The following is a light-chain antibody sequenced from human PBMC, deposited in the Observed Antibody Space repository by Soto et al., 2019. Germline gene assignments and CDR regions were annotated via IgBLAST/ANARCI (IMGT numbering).Light chain of an antibody. CDR3: SSYTSSSTVV. CDR2: DVT. Sequence: QSALTQPASVSGSPGQSVTISCSGSSSDVGAYNYVSWYQRHPGKAPKLMLYDVTNRPSGVSNRFSGSKSGNTASLTISGLQAEDEADYFCSSYTSSSTVVFGGGTKLTVL. V-gene: IGLV2-14*01. J-gene: IGLJ3*02. CDR1: SSDVGAYNY.